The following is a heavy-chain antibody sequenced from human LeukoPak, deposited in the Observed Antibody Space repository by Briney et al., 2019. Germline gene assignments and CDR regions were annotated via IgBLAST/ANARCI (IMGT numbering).Heavy chain of an antibody. CDR1: GYTFSGTGWY. CDR3: ARDGPAQMVDFDY. D-gene: IGHD3-10*01. CDR2: IYPYTGGT. Sequence: DSVKVSCKASGYTFSGTGWYLYWLRQAPGQGLECMGWIYPYTGGTHYAQKFQGRVAMTRDTSIGTAYMELSRLRPDDTAVYYCARDGPAQMVDFDYWGQGTLVTVSS. V-gene: IGHV1-2*02. J-gene: IGHJ4*02.